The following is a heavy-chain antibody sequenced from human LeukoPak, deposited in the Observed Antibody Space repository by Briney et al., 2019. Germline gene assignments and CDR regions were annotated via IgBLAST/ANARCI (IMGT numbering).Heavy chain of an antibody. V-gene: IGHV4-39*01. CDR2: IYYSGST. D-gene: IGHD2-2*02. J-gene: IGHJ4*02. CDR1: GGSISSSSYY. Sequence: SETLSLTCTVSGGSISSSSYYWGWIRQPPGKGLEWIGSIYYSGSTYYSPSLKSRVTISVDTSKNQFSLKLSSVTAADTAVYYCARVVCSSTRCNSLGYFDYWGQGTLVTVSS. CDR3: ARVVCSSTRCNSLGYFDY.